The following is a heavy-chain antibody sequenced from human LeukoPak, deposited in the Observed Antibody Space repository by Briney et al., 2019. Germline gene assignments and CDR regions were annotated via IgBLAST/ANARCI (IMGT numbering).Heavy chain of an antibody. CDR3: ARGGWLQLTVLDY. V-gene: IGHV1-69*13. Sequence: SVTVSCKASGGTFSSYAISWVRQAPGQGLEWMGGIIPIFGTANYAQKFQGRVTITADESTSTAYMELSSLRSEDTAVYYCARGGWLQLTVLDYWGQGTLVTVSS. CDR2: IIPIFGTA. J-gene: IGHJ4*02. D-gene: IGHD5-24*01. CDR1: GGTFSSYA.